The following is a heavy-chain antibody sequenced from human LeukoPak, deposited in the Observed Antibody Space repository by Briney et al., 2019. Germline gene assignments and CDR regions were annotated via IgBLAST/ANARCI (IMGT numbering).Heavy chain of an antibody. CDR1: GGSFSGYY. CDR2: IYYSGST. J-gene: IGHJ3*02. V-gene: IGHV4-59*08. CDR3: AGTANEAAFDI. Sequence: PSETLSLTCAVYGGSFSGYYWSWIRQPPGKGLEWIGYIYYSGSTNYNPSLKSRVTISVDTSKNQFSLKLSSVTAADTAVYYCAGTANEAAFDIWGQGTMVTVSS.